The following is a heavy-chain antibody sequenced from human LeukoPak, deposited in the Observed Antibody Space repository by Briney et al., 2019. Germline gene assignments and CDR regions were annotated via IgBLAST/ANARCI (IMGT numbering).Heavy chain of an antibody. D-gene: IGHD6-19*01. J-gene: IGHJ4*02. V-gene: IGHV4-59*01. CDR3: ARDSGSGTYY. Sequence: SETLSLTCTVSGGSISSYYWSWIRQPPGKGLEWIGHIYYSGSTNYSPSLKSRVTISIDTSKNQFSLKLSSVTAADTAVYYCARDSGSGTYYWGQGTLVTVSS. CDR2: IYYSGST. CDR1: GGSISSYY.